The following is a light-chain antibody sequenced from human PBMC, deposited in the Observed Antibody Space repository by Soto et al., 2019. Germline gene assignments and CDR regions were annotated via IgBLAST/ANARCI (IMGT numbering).Light chain of an antibody. CDR3: AAWDDSLIGVV. CDR1: SSNIGSNY. Sequence: QSVLTQPPSASGTPGQRVTISCSGSSSNIGSNYVYWYQQLPGTVPQLLIYRNSERPSGVPDRFSGSKSGTSASLAISGLRSEDEADYYCAAWDDSLIGVVFGGGTQLTVL. V-gene: IGLV1-47*01. CDR2: RNS. J-gene: IGLJ2*01.